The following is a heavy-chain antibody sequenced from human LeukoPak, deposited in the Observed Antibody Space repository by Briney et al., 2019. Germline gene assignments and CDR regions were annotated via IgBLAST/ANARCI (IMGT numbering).Heavy chain of an antibody. J-gene: IGHJ6*02. Sequence: ASVKVSFKASGYTFTGYYMHWVRQAPGQGLEWMGWINPNSGGTNYAQKFQGRVTMTRDTSISTAYMELSRLRSDDTAVYYCAREIIAAAGYYYYGMDVWGQGTVVTVSS. CDR2: INPNSGGT. D-gene: IGHD6-13*01. CDR1: GYTFTGYY. V-gene: IGHV1-2*02. CDR3: AREIIAAAGYYYYGMDV.